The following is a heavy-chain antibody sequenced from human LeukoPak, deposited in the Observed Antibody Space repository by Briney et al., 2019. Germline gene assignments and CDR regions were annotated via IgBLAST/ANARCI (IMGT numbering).Heavy chain of an antibody. CDR2: ITCTSTYI. Sequence: GGSLRLSCAVSGFSLYTYSMNWVRQAPGKGLEWVSSITCTSTYIYYADSVKGRFTISRDNAKNSLYLQMNSLRVEDTAVYYCARVGYAAPVTSSGHTIDYWGQGTLVIVSS. V-gene: IGHV3-21*01. CDR3: ARVGYAAPVTSSGHTIDY. D-gene: IGHD3-22*01. CDR1: GFSLYTYS. J-gene: IGHJ4*02.